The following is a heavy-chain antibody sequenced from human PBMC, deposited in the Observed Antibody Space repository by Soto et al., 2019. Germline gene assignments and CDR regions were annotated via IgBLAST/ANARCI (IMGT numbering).Heavy chain of an antibody. V-gene: IGHV1-69*12. CDR1: GITFKTYS. J-gene: IGHJ5*01. D-gene: IGHD6-13*01. Sequence: QVQLVQSGAEVKKPGSSVKVSCKSSGITFKTYSVSWVRQAPGHGLEWMGGVIPILGKPMYAQTFQDRFTITADESSLSLFMELTSLTSEDTAVYYCARLWGIADHDSWGQGTRVSVSS. CDR3: ARLWGIADHDS. CDR2: VIPILGKP.